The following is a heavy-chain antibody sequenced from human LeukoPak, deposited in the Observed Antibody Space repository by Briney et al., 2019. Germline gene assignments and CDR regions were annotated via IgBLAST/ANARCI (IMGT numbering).Heavy chain of an antibody. CDR2: IIPILGIA. D-gene: IGHD3-3*01. CDR3: ATQEWLPDYYYYMDV. J-gene: IGHJ6*03. V-gene: IGHV1-69*02. CDR1: GGTFSSYT. Sequence: SSVKVSCKASGGTFSSYTISWVRQAPGQGLEWMGRIIPILGIANFAQKFQRRGTITADKSTSKAHVVPGSLRSEDTAVYYCATQEWLPDYYYYMDVWGKGTTVTVSS.